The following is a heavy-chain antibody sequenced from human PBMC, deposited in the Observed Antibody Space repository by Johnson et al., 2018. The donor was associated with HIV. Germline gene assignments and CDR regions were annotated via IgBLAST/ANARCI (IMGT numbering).Heavy chain of an antibody. Sequence: VQLVESGGGLVKPGKSLRLSCEASGFNFNHAWMSWVRQAPGKGLEWVGRIISERDGGTTDYSAPVKDRFTISRDDSTNTLYLQMNSLKIEDTAVYYCATYLCSLILEDDAFDTWGQGTMVTVSS. J-gene: IGHJ3*02. CDR2: IISERDGGTT. D-gene: IGHD2-15*01. V-gene: IGHV3-15*01. CDR1: GFNFNHAW. CDR3: ATYLCSLILEDDAFDT.